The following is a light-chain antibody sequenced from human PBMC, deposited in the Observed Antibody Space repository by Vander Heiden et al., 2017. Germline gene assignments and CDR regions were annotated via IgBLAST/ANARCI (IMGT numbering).Light chain of an antibody. V-gene: IGLV1-40*01. CDR3: QSYDSSLSGWV. J-gene: IGLJ3*02. CDR2: GNS. Sequence: QSVLTQPPSVSGAPGQRVTISCTGSSSNIGAGYDEHWYQQLPGTAPKLLTYGNSNRPSGVPDRFSGSKSGTSASLAITGLQAEDEADYYCQSYDSSLSGWVFGGGTKLTVL. CDR1: SSNIGAGYD.